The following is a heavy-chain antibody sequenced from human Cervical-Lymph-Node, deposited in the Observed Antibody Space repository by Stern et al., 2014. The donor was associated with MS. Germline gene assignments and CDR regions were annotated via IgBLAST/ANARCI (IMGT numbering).Heavy chain of an antibody. CDR1: GFSLSTSGVG. Sequence: QITLKESGHTLVKPTQTLTLTCTFSGFSLSTSGVGVGWIRQPPGKALEWLALIYWDDDKRYSPSLKSRLTITKDTPKNQVVLTMTNMDPVDTGTYYCAHKAARPHYYGMDVWGQGTTVTVSS. D-gene: IGHD6-6*01. V-gene: IGHV2-5*02. J-gene: IGHJ6*02. CDR3: AHKAARPHYYGMDV. CDR2: IYWDDDK.